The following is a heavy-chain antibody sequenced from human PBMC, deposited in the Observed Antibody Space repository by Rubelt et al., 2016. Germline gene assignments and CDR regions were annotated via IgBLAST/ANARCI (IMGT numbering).Heavy chain of an antibody. V-gene: IGHV1-3*01. CDR3: ARDIYSGSYYGY. CDR2: IDDGNGDT. Sequence: QVQLVQSGAEVKKPGASVKVSCKASGYTFTNYGMHWVRQAPGQRLEWMGWIDDGNGDTKYSQKLKDRVSITRDASANTAYMELSSLRSEDTAVYYWARDIYSGSYYGYWGQGTLVTVSS. CDR1: GYTFTNYG. J-gene: IGHJ4*02. D-gene: IGHD1-26*01.